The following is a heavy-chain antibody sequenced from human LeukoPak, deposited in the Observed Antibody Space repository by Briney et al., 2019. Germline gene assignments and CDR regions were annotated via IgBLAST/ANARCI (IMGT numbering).Heavy chain of an antibody. V-gene: IGHV3-23*01. CDR3: ARSIPYGTTWYGRSDY. CDR1: GFTFSNYA. CDR2: IGAHSTST. Sequence: GGSLRLSCVASGFTFSNYAMTWVRQAPGKGLEWVSCIGAHSTSTYSVDSVKGRFTISRDNSRNTLHLQMNSLRAEDTAIYYCARSIPYGTTWYGRSDYWGQGTLVTVSS. D-gene: IGHD6-13*01. J-gene: IGHJ4*02.